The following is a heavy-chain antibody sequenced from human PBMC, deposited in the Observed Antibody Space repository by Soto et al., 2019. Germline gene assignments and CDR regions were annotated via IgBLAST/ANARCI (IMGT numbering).Heavy chain of an antibody. D-gene: IGHD5-12*01. CDR3: AREGSGYNF. CDR2: IIPVFGRP. V-gene: IGHV1-69*13. CDR1: GGTFSSFG. J-gene: IGHJ1*01. Sequence: SVKVSCKASGGTFSSFGISWVRQAPGQGLEWMGGIIPVFGRPNYAQRFRGRLTITADESTNTGYMELIDLRSEDTAVYYCAREGSGYNFWGQGAQVTVSS.